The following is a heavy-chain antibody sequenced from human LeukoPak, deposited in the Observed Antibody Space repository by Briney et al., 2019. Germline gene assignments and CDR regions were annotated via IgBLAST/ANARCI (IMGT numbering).Heavy chain of an antibody. D-gene: IGHD4-17*01. CDR2: ISSSSSYI. CDR3: ARDRLIYGDYGDAFDI. CDR1: LVTLCVDS. V-gene: IGHV3-21*01. J-gene: IGHJ3*02. Sequence: PGGSPRLSRAPSLVTLCVDSMSCGPQAPGKGLEWVSSISSSSSYIYYADSVKGRFTISRDNAKTSLYLQMNSLRAEDTAVYYCARDRLIYGDYGDAFDIWGQGTMVTVSS.